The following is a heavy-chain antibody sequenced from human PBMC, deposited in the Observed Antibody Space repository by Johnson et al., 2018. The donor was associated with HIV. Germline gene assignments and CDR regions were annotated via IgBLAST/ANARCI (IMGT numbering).Heavy chain of an antibody. CDR3: TKMGALGAFDI. Sequence: YTDSVKGRFTISRDNSKNTLSLQMNSLRAEDTAVYYCTKMGALGAFDIWGQGTMVTVSS. J-gene: IGHJ3*02. D-gene: IGHD3-16*01. V-gene: IGHV3-30-3*02.